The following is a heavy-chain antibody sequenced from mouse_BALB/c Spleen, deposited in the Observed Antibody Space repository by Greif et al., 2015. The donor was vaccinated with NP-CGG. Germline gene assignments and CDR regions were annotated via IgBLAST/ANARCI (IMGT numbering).Heavy chain of an antibody. CDR1: GYSFTGYF. Sequence: EVQLQQSGPELVKPGASVKISCKATGYSFTGYFMNWVKQSHGKSLEWIGRINPYNGDTFYNQKFKGKATLTVDKSSSNADKELLRLTSEDAAVYYCGCPIYYGYVAYWGQGTSRTVSP. V-gene: IGHV1-37*01. CDR2: INPYNGDT. D-gene: IGHD2-2*01. CDR3: GCPIYYGYVAY. J-gene: IGHJ2*02.